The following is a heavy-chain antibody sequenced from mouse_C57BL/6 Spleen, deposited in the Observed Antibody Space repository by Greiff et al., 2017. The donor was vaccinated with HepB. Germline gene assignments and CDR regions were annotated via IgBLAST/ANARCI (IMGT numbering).Heavy chain of an antibody. CDR1: GYAFSSSW. CDR3: ARSSLSYYFDY. V-gene: IGHV1-82*01. CDR2: IYPGDGDT. D-gene: IGHD1-3*01. J-gene: IGHJ2*01. Sequence: QVQLQQSGPELVKPGASVKISCKASGYAFSSSWMNWVKQRPGKGLEWIGRIYPGDGDTNYNGKFKGKATLTADKSSSTAYMQLSSLTSEDSAVYFCARSSLSYYFDYWGQGTTLTVSS.